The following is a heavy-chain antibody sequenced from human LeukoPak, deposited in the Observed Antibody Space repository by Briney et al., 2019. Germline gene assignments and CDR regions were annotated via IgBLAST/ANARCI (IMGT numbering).Heavy chain of an antibody. V-gene: IGHV3-23*01. CDR3: AKDSSYGGNSHYFDY. CDR2: ISGSGGST. J-gene: IGHJ4*02. Sequence: GGSLRLSCAASGFTFSSYAMSWVRQAPGKGLEWVSAISGSGGSTYYADSVKGRFTISRDNSKNTLYLQMNSLRAEDTAVYYCAKDSSYGGNSHYFDYWGQGTLVTVPS. D-gene: IGHD4-23*01. CDR1: GFTFSSYA.